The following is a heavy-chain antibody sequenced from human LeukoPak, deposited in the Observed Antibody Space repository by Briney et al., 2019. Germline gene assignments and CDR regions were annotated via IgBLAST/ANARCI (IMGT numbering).Heavy chain of an antibody. J-gene: IGHJ4*02. CDR2: INHSGST. CDR3: ARGHYDFWSGYRFDY. CDR1: GGSFSGYY. V-gene: IGHV4-34*01. D-gene: IGHD3-3*01. Sequence: ETLXXXCAVYGGSFSGYYWSWIRQPPGKGLEWIGEINHSGSTNYNPSLKSRVTISVDTSKNQFSLKLSSVTAADTAVYYCARGHYDFWSGYRFDYWGQGTLVTVSS.